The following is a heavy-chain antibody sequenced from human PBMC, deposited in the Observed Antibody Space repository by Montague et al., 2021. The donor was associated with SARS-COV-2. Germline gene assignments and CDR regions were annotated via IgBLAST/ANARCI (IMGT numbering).Heavy chain of an antibody. CDR3: SRWDPQTLTLIGLRGKSAGDX. D-gene: IGHD4-23*01. V-gene: IGHV4-34*01. CDR2: INDRGVTNY. Sequence: SETLSLTCAVYGESFSGFFWSWIRQPPGKGLEWIAEINDRGVTNYNYNPSLGSRVTISADTSKNQFSLKLRSVTAADTAVYYCSRWDPQTLTLIGLRGKSAGDXWGQGTMVTVSS. CDR1: GESFSGFF. J-gene: IGHJ5*02.